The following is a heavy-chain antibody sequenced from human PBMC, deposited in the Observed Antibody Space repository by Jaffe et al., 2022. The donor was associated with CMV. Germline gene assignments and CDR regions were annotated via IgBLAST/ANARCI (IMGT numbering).Heavy chain of an antibody. CDR3: ARGRKDTAMATPNYYYYYYMDV. CDR1: GGSFSGYY. V-gene: IGHV4-34*01. D-gene: IGHD5-18*01. J-gene: IGHJ6*03. Sequence: QVQLQQWGAGLLKPSETLSLTCAVYGGSFSGYYWSWIRQPPGKGLEWIGEINHSGSTNYNPSLKSRVTISVDTSKNQFSLKLSSVTAADTAVYYCARGRKDTAMATPNYYYYYYMDVWGKGTTVTVSS. CDR2: INHSGST.